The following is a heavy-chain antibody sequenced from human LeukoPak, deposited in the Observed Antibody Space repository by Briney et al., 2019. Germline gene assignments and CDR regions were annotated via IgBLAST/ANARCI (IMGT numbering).Heavy chain of an antibody. J-gene: IGHJ5*02. V-gene: IGHV3-49*04. CDR3: SRGGSWKGWFDP. Sequence: GGSLRLSCAGSGFTFSTYWMSWVRQAPGKGLEWVGFMRSKAYGGTTEYAASVKGRFTISRDDSKSIAYLQMNSLKTEDTAVYYCSRGGSWKGWFDPWGQGTLVTVSS. CDR1: GFTFSTYW. CDR2: MRSKAYGGTT. D-gene: IGHD6-6*01.